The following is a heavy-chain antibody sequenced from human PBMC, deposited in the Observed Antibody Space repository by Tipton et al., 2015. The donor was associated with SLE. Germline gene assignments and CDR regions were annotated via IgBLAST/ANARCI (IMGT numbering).Heavy chain of an antibody. V-gene: IGHV4-38-2*02. Sequence: TLSLTCSVSGCSISSGFYWGWLRQSPGKGLEWIGSIYHSGSTQYNPSPKSRVTISVDTSGNQVSLRLRSVTAADTAVYYCARDLFVEFYRSWSDYAYYFDYWGQGVLVTVSS. J-gene: IGHJ4*02. CDR3: ARDLFVEFYRSWSDYAYYFDY. D-gene: IGHD3-3*01. CDR1: GCSISSGFY. CDR2: IYHSGST.